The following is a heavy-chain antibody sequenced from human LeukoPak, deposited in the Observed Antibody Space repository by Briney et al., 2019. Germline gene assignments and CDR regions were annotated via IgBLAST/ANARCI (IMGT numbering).Heavy chain of an antibody. J-gene: IGHJ6*02. D-gene: IGHD1-14*01. CDR3: ARDPTGNPTLSFGDYGMDV. V-gene: IGHV3-30*07. Sequence: DSVKGRVIISRDNSKNTLYLQMNSLRAEDTAVYYCARDPTGNPTLSFGDYGMDVWGQGTTVTVSS.